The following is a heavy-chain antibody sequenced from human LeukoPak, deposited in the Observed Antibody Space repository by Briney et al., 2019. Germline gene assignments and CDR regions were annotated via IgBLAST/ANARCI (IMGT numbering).Heavy chain of an antibody. CDR1: GDSINTGRYF. D-gene: IGHD3-3*01. CDR3: ARRRSHDVWSA. J-gene: IGHJ4*02. Sequence: PSETLSLTCTVSGDSINTGRYFWGWIRQPPGKGLEWIGTIFYTGSTYYNPSLQSRVTVSIDTSKNRFSLSLTSVSAADTAVYFCARRRSHDVWSAWGQGTLVSASS. V-gene: IGHV4-39*01. CDR2: IFYTGST.